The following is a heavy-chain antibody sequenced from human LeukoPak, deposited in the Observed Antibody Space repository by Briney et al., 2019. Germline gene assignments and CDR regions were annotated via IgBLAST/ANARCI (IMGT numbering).Heavy chain of an antibody. V-gene: IGHV3-33*01. CDR2: LWSDGSSK. CDR3: ARDGVAVAGDTLYYMDV. D-gene: IGHD6-19*01. Sequence: PGRSLRLSCAASGFTFSRYGTHWVRQAPGKGLEWVAVLWSDGSSKYSVDSVQGRFTISRDNSKTTLYLQMNSLRDEDTAVYYCARDGVAVAGDTLYYMDVWGKGTTVTVSS. J-gene: IGHJ6*03. CDR1: GFTFSRYG.